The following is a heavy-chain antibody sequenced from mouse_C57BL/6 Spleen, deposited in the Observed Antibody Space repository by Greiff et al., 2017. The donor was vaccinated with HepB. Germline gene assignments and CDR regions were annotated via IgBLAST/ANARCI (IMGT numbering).Heavy chain of an antibody. CDR2: IYPGSGST. V-gene: IGHV1-55*01. D-gene: IGHD2-12*01. CDR1: GYTFTSYW. J-gene: IGHJ1*03. Sequence: VQLQQPGAELVKPGASVKMSCKASGYTFTSYWITWVKQRPGQGLEWIGDIYPGSGSTNYNEKFKSKATLTVDTSSSTAYMQLSSLTSEDSAVYYCARWYSHHWYFDVWGTGATVTVSS. CDR3: ARWYSHHWYFDV.